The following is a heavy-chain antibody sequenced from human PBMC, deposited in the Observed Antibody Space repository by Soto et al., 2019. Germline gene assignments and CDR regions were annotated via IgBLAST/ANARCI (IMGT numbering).Heavy chain of an antibody. CDR1: GGSISSGGYS. CDR3: ARTPTP. Sequence: QPQLQESGSGLVKPSQTLSLTCAVSGGSISSGGYSWSWIRQPPGKGLEWIGYIYHSGSTYYNPSPKSRVTISVDRSKNQFSLKLSSVTAADTAVYYCARTPTPWGQGTLVTVSS. J-gene: IGHJ5*02. V-gene: IGHV4-30-2*01. CDR2: IYHSGST. D-gene: IGHD1-26*01.